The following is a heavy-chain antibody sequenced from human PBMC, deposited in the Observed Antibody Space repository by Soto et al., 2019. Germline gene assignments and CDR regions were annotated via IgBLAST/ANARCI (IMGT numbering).Heavy chain of an antibody. CDR2: ISGSGGRT. Sequence: ESGGGLVQPGGSLRLSCAASGFTFDSYVMSWVRQAPGKGLEWVSAISGSGGRTYYADSVKGRFTISRDNTKNTLYLQMNSLRAEDTALYYCAKARTYSSGWYYFDYWGQGTLVTVSS. J-gene: IGHJ4*02. CDR3: AKARTYSSGWYYFDY. D-gene: IGHD6-19*01. V-gene: IGHV3-23*01. CDR1: GFTFDSYV.